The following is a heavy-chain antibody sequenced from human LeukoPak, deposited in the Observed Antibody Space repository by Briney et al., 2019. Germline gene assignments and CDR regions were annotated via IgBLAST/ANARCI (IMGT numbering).Heavy chain of an antibody. V-gene: IGHV4-61*08. D-gene: IGHD2-15*01. CDR2: ISNSGST. CDR1: GGSIISGGHY. CDR3: GRDALVGYFSYYYMDV. J-gene: IGHJ6*03. Sequence: SETLSLTCAVSGGSIISGGHYWTWIRQSPVKGLEWIGDISNSGSTSYNPSLKSRVTISIDTSKNQFSLKLSSVTAADTAVYYCGRDALVGYFSYYYMDVWGKGTTVTVSS.